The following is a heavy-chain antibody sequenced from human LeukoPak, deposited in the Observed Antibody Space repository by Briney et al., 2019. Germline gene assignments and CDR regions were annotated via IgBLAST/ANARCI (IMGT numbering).Heavy chain of an antibody. D-gene: IGHD2-15*01. CDR1: GLTFSSYG. CDR2: VSYDGSNK. CDR3: AKDAYCSGGGCYTVFAY. V-gene: IGHV3-30*18. J-gene: IGHJ4*02. Sequence: GGSLRLSCXASGLTFSSYGIHWVRQAPGKGLEWVALVSYDGSNKHYADSVKGRFTISRENSNKTVYMQMSRLRHDDTAVYYCAKDAYCSGGGCYTVFAYWGQGTQVTVSS.